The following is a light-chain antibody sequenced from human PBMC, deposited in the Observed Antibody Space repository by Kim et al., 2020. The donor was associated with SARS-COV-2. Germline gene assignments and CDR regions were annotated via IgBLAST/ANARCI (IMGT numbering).Light chain of an antibody. CDR3: NSRDSSGNHLRV. CDR1: SLRSYY. J-gene: IGLJ1*01. CDR2: GKN. V-gene: IGLV3-19*01. Sequence: LGQTGRITCQGDSLRSYYASWYQQKPGQALVLVIYGKNNRPSGIPDRFSGSSSGNTASLTITGAQAEDDADYYCNSRDSSGNHLRVFGTGTKVIVL.